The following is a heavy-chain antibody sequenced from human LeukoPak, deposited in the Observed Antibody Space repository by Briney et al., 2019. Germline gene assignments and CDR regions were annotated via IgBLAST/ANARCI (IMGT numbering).Heavy chain of an antibody. CDR2: IKHSGRS. D-gene: IGHD3-22*01. V-gene: IGHV4-34*04. CDR3: ERSPEYYYDSSGHSNRWYFDY. J-gene: IGHJ4*02. CDR1: GGSLSGYY. Sequence: SETLSLTCAVYGGSLSGYYWSWIRHPPGRGLEWIGEIKHSGRSNNNPAVKRRYTMSVDTTENQSSLKLRSVADADTAVYYCERSPEYYYDSSGHSNRWYFDYWGQGTLVTVSS.